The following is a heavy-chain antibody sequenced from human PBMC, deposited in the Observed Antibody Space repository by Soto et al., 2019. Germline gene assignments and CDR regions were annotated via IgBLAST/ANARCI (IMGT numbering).Heavy chain of an antibody. J-gene: IGHJ4*02. CDR3: ARDACGYSGYDPDY. CDR2: IIPIFGTA. V-gene: IGHV1-69*13. Sequence: ASVKVSCKASGGTFSSYAISWVRQAPGQGLECMGGIIPIFGTANYAQNFQGRATITADESTSTAYMELSSLRSEDTTVYYCARDACGYSGYDPDYWGQGTLVTVSS. D-gene: IGHD5-12*01. CDR1: GGTFSSYA.